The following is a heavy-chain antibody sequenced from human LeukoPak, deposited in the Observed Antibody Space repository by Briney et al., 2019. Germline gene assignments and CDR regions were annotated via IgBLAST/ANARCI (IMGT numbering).Heavy chain of an antibody. J-gene: IGHJ5*02. CDR2: IIPIFGTA. Sequence: GASVEVSCKASGGTFSSYAISWVRQAPGQGLEWMGGIIPIFGTANYAQKFQGRVTITADESTSTAYMELSSLRSEDTAVYYCARGDYYDSSGYYTAWGQGTLVTVSS. D-gene: IGHD3-22*01. CDR3: ARGDYYDSSGYYTA. CDR1: GGTFSSYA. V-gene: IGHV1-69*13.